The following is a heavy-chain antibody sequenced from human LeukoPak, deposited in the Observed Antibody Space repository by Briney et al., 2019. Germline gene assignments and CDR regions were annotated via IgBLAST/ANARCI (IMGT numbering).Heavy chain of an antibody. V-gene: IGHV1-8*01. CDR2: MNPNSGNT. J-gene: IGHJ5*02. CDR3: ARGSGSDYYGSGSYYNWFDP. CDR1: GYTFTSYD. Sequence: ASVKVSCKASGYTFTSYDINWVRQATGQGLEWMGWMNPNSGNTGYAQKFQGRVTMTRNTSISTAYMELSSLRSEDTAVYYCARGSGSDYYGSGSYYNWFDPWGQGTLVTVSS. D-gene: IGHD3-10*01.